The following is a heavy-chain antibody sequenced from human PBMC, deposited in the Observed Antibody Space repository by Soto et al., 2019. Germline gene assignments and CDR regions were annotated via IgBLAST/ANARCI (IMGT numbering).Heavy chain of an antibody. Sequence: QVQLVESGGGVVQPGRSLRLSCAASGFTFSSYGMHWVRQAPGKGLEWVAVISYDGSNKYYADSVKGRFTISRDNSKNTLYLQMNSLRAEDTAVYYCVKDGPDCGGDCWNDAFDIWGQGTMVTVSS. CDR1: GFTFSSYG. CDR3: VKDGPDCGGDCWNDAFDI. V-gene: IGHV3-30*18. D-gene: IGHD2-21*02. J-gene: IGHJ3*02. CDR2: ISYDGSNK.